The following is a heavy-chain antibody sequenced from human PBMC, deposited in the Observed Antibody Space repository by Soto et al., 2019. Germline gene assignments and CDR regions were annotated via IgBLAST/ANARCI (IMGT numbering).Heavy chain of an antibody. CDR2: ISAYNGNT. V-gene: IGHV1-18*01. CDR3: ASSYYGDYVGALDI. CDR1: GYTFTSYG. Sequence: ASVKVSCKASGYTFTSYGISWVRQAPGQGLEWMGWISAYNGNTNYAQKLQGRVTMTTDTSTSTAYMELRSLRSDDTAVYYCASSYYGDYVGALDIWGQGTMVTVSS. J-gene: IGHJ3*02. D-gene: IGHD4-17*01.